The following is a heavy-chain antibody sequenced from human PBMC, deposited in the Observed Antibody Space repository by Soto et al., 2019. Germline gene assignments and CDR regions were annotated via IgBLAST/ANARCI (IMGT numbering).Heavy chain of an antibody. Sequence: QVQLVQSGAEVKKPGSSVKVSCKASGGTFSSYAISWVRQAPGQGLEWMGGIIPIFGTANYAQKFQGRVTITADKSTSTAYMELSSLRSEDTAVYYCARPEKVVGATPYYYGMDVWGQGPTVTVSS. CDR2: IIPIFGTA. V-gene: IGHV1-69*06. J-gene: IGHJ6*01. D-gene: IGHD1-26*01. CDR3: ARPEKVVGATPYYYGMDV. CDR1: GGTFSSYA.